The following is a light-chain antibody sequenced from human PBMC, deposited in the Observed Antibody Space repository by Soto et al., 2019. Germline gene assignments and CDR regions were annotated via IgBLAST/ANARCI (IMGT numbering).Light chain of an antibody. V-gene: IGKV3-11*01. Sequence: EIVLTQSPATLSLSPGERATLSCRASQSVSSYLAWYQKKPGQAPRLLIYDASNRATDIPARFSGSGSGTYFTLTISSLEPEDFAVYYCQQRKRPPYPFGQGTKLEIK. J-gene: IGKJ2*01. CDR3: QQRKRPPYP. CDR1: QSVSSY. CDR2: DAS.